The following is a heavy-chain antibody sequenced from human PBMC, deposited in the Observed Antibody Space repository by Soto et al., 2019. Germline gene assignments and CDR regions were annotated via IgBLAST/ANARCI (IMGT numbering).Heavy chain of an antibody. Sequence: VQLVESGGGVVQPGRSLRLSCAASGFTFSSYGMHWVRQAPGKGLEWVSYISSSGTTIFYADSVKGRFTISRDNAKNSLYLEMNSLRAEDTAVYYCARVAAAGIYYFDSWGQGTLVTVSS. CDR2: ISSSGTTI. V-gene: IGHV3-48*04. CDR1: GFTFSSYG. D-gene: IGHD6-13*01. J-gene: IGHJ4*02. CDR3: ARVAAAGIYYFDS.